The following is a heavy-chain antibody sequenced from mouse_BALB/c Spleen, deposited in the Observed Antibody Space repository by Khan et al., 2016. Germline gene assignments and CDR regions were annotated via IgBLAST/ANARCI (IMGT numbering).Heavy chain of an antibody. D-gene: IGHD1-1*01. V-gene: IGHV5-6-5*01. CDR2: ISSGGST. Sequence: ELVESGGGLVKPGGSLKLSCAASGFTFSSYAMSWVRQTPEKRLEWVASISSGGSTYYPDSVKGRFTISRDNARNILYLQMSSLRSEDTAMYYCARGYYGSEGFAYWGQGTLVTVSA. J-gene: IGHJ3*01. CDR1: GFTFSSYA. CDR3: ARGYYGSEGFAY.